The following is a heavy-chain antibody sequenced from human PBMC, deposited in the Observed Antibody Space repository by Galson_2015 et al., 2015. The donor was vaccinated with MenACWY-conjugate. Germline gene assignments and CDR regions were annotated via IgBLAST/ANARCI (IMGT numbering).Heavy chain of an antibody. CDR1: GFTFSSYW. CDR2: INSDGSST. J-gene: IGHJ4*02. V-gene: IGHV3-74*01. Sequence: SLRLSCAASGFTFSSYWMHWVRQAPGKGLVWVSRINSDGSSTSYADSVKGRFTISRDNAKNTLYLQMNSLRAEDTAVYYCARARDSGWLRNLFDYWGQGTLVTVSS. D-gene: IGHD6-19*01. CDR3: ARARDSGWLRNLFDY.